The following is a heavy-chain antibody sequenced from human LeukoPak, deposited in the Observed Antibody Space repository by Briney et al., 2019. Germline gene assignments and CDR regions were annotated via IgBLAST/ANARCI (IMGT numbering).Heavy chain of an antibody. Sequence: GGSLRPSCAASGFTFSDYYMSWIRQAPGKGLEWVSYISSSGSTIYYADSVKGRFTISRDSAKNSLYLQMNSLRAEDTALYYCAKDSSDSSGYSPDYFDYWGQGTLVTVSS. V-gene: IGHV3-11*01. CDR3: AKDSSDSSGYSPDYFDY. D-gene: IGHD3-22*01. CDR2: ISSSGSTI. CDR1: GFTFSDYY. J-gene: IGHJ4*02.